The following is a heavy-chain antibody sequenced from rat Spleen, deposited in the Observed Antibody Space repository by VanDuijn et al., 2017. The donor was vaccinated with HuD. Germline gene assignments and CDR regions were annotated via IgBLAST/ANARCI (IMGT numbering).Heavy chain of an antibody. J-gene: IGHJ2*01. CDR2: IWGNGDT. CDR3: TRTMGYFDY. Sequence: QVQLKESGPGLVQPSQTLSLTCTVSGFSLTTYDMHWVRQPPGQCLEWMGVIWGNGDTHYNSALKSRLNISRDTSKSQVFLEMNSLQTEDTAIYFCTRTMGYFDYWGQGVMVTVSS. V-gene: IGHV2-13*01. CDR1: GFSLTTYD. D-gene: IGHD1-7*01.